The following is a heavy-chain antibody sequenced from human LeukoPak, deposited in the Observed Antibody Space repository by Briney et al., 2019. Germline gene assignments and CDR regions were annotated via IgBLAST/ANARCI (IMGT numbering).Heavy chain of an antibody. CDR1: GGSISGYY. Sequence: SETLSLTCTVSGGSISGYYWSWIRQPPGRGLEWISYSDYSGNTNYNTSLKSRVAISIDTSKSQFSLKLTSVTTADTAVYYCARSPYYYDSSGYYVLDYWGQGTLVTVSS. V-gene: IGHV4-59*12. CDR3: ARSPYYYDSSGYYVLDY. J-gene: IGHJ4*02. D-gene: IGHD3-22*01. CDR2: SDYSGNT.